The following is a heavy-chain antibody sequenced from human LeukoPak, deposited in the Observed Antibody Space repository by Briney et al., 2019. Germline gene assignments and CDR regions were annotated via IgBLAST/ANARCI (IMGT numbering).Heavy chain of an antibody. Sequence: SETLSLTCTVSGGSISTNDYYGGWIRQPPGKGLEWIGSIYYNGGAYSSPSLKSRVTMSLDTSKTRFSLTLNSVTAADTAVYYCARAQYDGFSSGYSGGFYYMDVWGKGTTVSVSS. CDR1: GGSISTNDYY. D-gene: IGHD3-3*01. CDR2: IYYNGGA. J-gene: IGHJ6*03. V-gene: IGHV4-39*01. CDR3: ARAQYDGFSSGYSGGFYYMDV.